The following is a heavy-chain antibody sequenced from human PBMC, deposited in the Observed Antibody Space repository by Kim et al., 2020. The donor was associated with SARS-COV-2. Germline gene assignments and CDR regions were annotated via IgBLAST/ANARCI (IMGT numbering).Heavy chain of an antibody. Sequence: DVGTTDHCAPVKGRFTISRDDSKNTLYLQMNSLKTEDTAVYYGTTDTVWGWGQGTLVTVSS. J-gene: IGHJ4*02. D-gene: IGHD2-8*01. CDR2: DVGTT. CDR3: TTDTVWG. V-gene: IGHV3-15*01.